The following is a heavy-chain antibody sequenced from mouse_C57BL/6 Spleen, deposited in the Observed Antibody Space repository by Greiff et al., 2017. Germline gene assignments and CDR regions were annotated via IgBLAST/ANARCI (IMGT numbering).Heavy chain of an antibody. CDR2: IDPETGGT. J-gene: IGHJ2*01. CDR1: GYTFTDYE. V-gene: IGHV1-15*01. CDR3: TRKNYFDY. Sequence: VQGVESGAELVRPGASVTLSCKASGYTFTDYEMHWVKQTPVHGLEWIGAIDPETGGTAYNQKFKGKAILTADKSSSTAYMELRSLTSEDSAVYYCTRKNYFDYWGQGTTLTVSS.